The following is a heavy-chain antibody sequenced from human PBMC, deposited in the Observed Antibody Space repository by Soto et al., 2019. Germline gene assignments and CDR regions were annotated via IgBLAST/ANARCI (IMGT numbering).Heavy chain of an antibody. Sequence: QVQLVESGGGVVQPGRSLRLSCAASGFTFSSYGMHWVRQAPGKGLEWVAVIWYDGSNKYYADSVKGRFTISRDNSKNTLYLQMNSLRAEDTAVYYCVGGRLDSGYLYHDAFDIWGQGTMVTVSS. CDR2: IWYDGSNK. D-gene: IGHD5-12*01. J-gene: IGHJ3*02. V-gene: IGHV3-33*01. CDR3: VGGRLDSGYLYHDAFDI. CDR1: GFTFSSYG.